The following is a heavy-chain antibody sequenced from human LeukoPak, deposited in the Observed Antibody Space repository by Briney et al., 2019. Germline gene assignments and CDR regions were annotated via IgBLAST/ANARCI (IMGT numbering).Heavy chain of an antibody. V-gene: IGHV3-48*04. CDR2: ISYSSSTI. D-gene: IGHD3-22*01. CDR3: ARVTSYDSSDYSRDY. Sequence: PGGSLRLSCAASGFTFSSYSMNWVRQAPGKGLEWVSYISYSSSTIYYADSVKGRFTISRDNTKNSLYLQMNSLRAEDTAVYYCARVTSYDSSDYSRDYWGQGTLVTVSS. CDR1: GFTFSSYS. J-gene: IGHJ4*02.